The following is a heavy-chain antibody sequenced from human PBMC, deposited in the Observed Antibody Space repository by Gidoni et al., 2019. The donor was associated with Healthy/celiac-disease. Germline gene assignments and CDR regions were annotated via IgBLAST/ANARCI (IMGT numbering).Heavy chain of an antibody. D-gene: IGHD4-17*01. CDR3: AGGGATVVTPRFDP. CDR1: GYSISSGYY. V-gene: IGHV4-38-2*02. CDR2: IYHSGST. Sequence: QVQLQESGPGLVKPSETLSLTCTVSGYSISSGYYWGWIRQPPGKGLEWLGSIYHSGSTYYNPSLKSRVTISVDTSKNQFSLKLSAVTAADTAVYYCAGGGATVVTPRFDPWGQGTLVTVSS. J-gene: IGHJ5*02.